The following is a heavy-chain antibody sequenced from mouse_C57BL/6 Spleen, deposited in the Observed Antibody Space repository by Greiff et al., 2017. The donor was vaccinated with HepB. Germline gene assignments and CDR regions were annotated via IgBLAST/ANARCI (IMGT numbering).Heavy chain of an antibody. V-gene: IGHV1-81*01. D-gene: IGHD2-4*01. Sequence: VQLQQSGAELARPGASVKLSCKASGYTFTSYGISWVKQRTGQGLEWIGEISPRSGNTYYNEKFKGKATLTADKSSSTAYMELRSLTSEDSAVFCCARMGLYYDYFYYAMDYWGQGNSVTVSS. J-gene: IGHJ4*01. CDR2: ISPRSGNT. CDR3: ARMGLYYDYFYYAMDY. CDR1: GYTFTSYG.